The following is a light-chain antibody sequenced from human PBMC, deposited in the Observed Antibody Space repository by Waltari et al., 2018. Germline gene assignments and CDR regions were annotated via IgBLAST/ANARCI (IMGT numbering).Light chain of an antibody. V-gene: IGKV1-5*03. J-gene: IGKJ1*01. CDR2: AAS. Sequence: DIQMTQSPSTLSASVGDRVTITCRASQSISTWLAWYQQKPGKAPKLLIYAASHLERGVPSRFSGSGSGTEFTLTISSLQPDDFATYYCQQYNDYLGTFGPGTKVEI. CDR1: QSISTW. CDR3: QQYNDYLGT.